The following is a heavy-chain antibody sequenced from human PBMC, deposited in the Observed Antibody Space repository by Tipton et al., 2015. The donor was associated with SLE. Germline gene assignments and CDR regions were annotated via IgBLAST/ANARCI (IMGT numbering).Heavy chain of an antibody. J-gene: IGHJ2*01. CDR2: IYYSGST. Sequence: TLSLTCTVSGGSISSSSYYWGWIRQPPGKGLEWIGSIYYSGSTYYNPSLKSRVTISVDTSKNQFSLKLSSVTAADTAVYYCARDMGASLRYFDLWGRGTLVTVSS. CDR3: ARDMGASLRYFDL. CDR1: GGSISSSSYY. V-gene: IGHV4-39*07.